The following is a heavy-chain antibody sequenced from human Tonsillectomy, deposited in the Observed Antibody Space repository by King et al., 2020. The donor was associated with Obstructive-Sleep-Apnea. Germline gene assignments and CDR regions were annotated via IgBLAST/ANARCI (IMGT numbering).Heavy chain of an antibody. CDR2: IKKDGSEL. CDR1: GFTFRNYW. J-gene: IGHJ4*02. CDR3: AGDSRSESQYDFFDF. D-gene: IGHD3-3*01. Sequence: DVQLVESGGGLVQPGGSLRLSCVASGFTFRNYWMSWVRQAPGKGPEWVANIKKDGSELYYLDSVKGRFTISRDNADNSLFLQMNSLRTEDTAVYYCAGDSRSESQYDFFDFWGQGTRVTVSS. V-gene: IGHV3-7*03.